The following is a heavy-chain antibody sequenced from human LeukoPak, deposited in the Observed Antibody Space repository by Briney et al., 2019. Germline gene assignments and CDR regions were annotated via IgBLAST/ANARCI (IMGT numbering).Heavy chain of an antibody. J-gene: IGHJ5*02. CDR3: ARDRGSSWYPLWFDP. CDR2: TYYRSKWYN. Sequence: SQTLSLTCALSGDSVSSNNAAWNWIRQSPSRGLEWLGRTYYRSKWYNDYAVSVKSRMTINPDTSKNQFSLQLNSVTPEDTAVYYCARDRGSSWYPLWFDPWGQGTLVTVSS. V-gene: IGHV6-1*01. CDR1: GDSVSSNNAA. D-gene: IGHD6-13*01.